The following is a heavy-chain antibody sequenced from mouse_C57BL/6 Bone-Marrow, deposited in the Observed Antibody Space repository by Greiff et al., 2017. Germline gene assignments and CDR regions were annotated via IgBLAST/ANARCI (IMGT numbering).Heavy chain of an antibody. CDR3: ARLEFDGSSGERYFDV. CDR2: IYPRDGST. J-gene: IGHJ1*03. CDR1: GYTFTSYD. Sequence: VQLQESGPELVKPGASVKLSCKASGYTFTSYDINWVKQRPGQGLEWIGWIYPRDGSTKYNEKFKGKATLTVDTSSSTAYMEPHSLTYEDSAGYFCARLEFDGSSGERYFDVWGTGTTVTVSS. D-gene: IGHD1-1*01. V-gene: IGHV1-85*01.